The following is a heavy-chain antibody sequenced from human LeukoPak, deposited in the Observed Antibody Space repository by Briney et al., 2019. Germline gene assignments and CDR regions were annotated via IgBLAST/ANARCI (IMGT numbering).Heavy chain of an antibody. V-gene: IGHV3-11*01. Sequence: GSLRLSCAASGFTFSDYYMSWIRQAPGKGLEWVSYISSSGSTIYYADSVKGRFTISRDNAKNSLYLQMNSLRAEDTAMYYCASSKVRGVILDYWGQGTLVTVSS. J-gene: IGHJ4*02. CDR3: ASSKVRGVILDY. CDR2: ISSSGSTI. D-gene: IGHD3-10*01. CDR1: GFTFSDYY.